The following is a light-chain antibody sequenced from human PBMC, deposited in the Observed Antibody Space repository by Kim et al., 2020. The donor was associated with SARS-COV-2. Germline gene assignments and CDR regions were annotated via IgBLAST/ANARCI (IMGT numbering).Light chain of an antibody. V-gene: IGKV1-39*01. CDR2: VAS. Sequence: ASVGDRDTITCRASENINNYLNWYQQKPGKAPKLLIYVASSLQSGVPSRFSGSGSGTDFTLTISSLKPEDFAAYYCQQSHTIPWTFGQGTKVDIK. J-gene: IGKJ1*01. CDR1: ENINNY. CDR3: QQSHTIPWT.